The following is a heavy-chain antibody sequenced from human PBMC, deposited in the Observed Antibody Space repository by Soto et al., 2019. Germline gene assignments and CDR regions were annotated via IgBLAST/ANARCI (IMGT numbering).Heavy chain of an antibody. Sequence: ASVKVSCKASGYTFTGYYMHWVRQAPGQGLEWMGWINPNSGGTNYAQKFQGWVAMTRETSISTAYMELSRLRSDDTAVYYCARGRCTNGVCYPYYYYGMDVWGQGTTVTVSS. J-gene: IGHJ6*02. CDR3: ARGRCTNGVCYPYYYYGMDV. CDR2: INPNSGGT. V-gene: IGHV1-2*04. CDR1: GYTFTGYY. D-gene: IGHD2-8*01.